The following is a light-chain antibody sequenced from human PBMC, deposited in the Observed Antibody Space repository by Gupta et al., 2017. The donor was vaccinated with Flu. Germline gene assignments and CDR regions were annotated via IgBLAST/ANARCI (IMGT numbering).Light chain of an antibody. Sequence: VLTQSPATLSLSPGERATLSCRTSQSVSSYLAWYQQKPGQAPRLLIYDASNRATGIPARFSGSGSGTDFTLTISSLEPEDFAVYYCQQRQDWPPITFGQGTRLEIK. V-gene: IGKV3-11*01. CDR1: QSVSSY. J-gene: IGKJ5*01. CDR3: QQRQDWPPIT. CDR2: DAS.